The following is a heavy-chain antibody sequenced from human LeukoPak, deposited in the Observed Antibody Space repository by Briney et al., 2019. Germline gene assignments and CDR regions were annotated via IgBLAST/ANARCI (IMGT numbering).Heavy chain of an antibody. J-gene: IGHJ3*02. V-gene: IGHV4-4*07. Sequence: SETLSLTCTVSGGSISSYYWSWIRQPAGKGLEWIGRIYTSGSTNYNPSLKSRVTMSVDTSKNQLSLKLSSVTAADTAVYYCAADLYSSSWYGAFDIWGQGTMVTVSS. D-gene: IGHD6-13*01. CDR2: IYTSGST. CDR1: GGSISSYY. CDR3: AADLYSSSWYGAFDI.